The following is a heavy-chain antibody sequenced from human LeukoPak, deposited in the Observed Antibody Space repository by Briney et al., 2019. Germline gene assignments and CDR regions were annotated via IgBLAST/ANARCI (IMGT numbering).Heavy chain of an antibody. V-gene: IGHV3-30*03. CDR1: GFTFSSYW. CDR3: ARGGLLPDPIDY. D-gene: IGHD3-22*01. CDR2: ISYDGSNK. J-gene: IGHJ4*02. Sequence: GGSLRLSCAASGFTFSSYWMSWVRQAPGKGLEWVAVISYDGSNKYYADSVKGRFTISRDNSKNTLYLQMNSLRAEDTAVYYCARGGLLPDPIDYWGQGTLVTVSS.